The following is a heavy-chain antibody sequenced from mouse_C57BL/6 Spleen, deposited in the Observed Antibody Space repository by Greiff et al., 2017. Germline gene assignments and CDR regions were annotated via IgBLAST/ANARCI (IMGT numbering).Heavy chain of an antibody. CDR3: AIDYDYAMDY. D-gene: IGHD2-4*01. Sequence: VKVVESGAELVKPGASVKISCKASGYAFSSYWMNWVKQRPGKGLEWIGQIYPGDGDTNYNGKFKGKATLTADKSSSTAYMQLSSLTSEDSAVYFCAIDYDYAMDYWGQGTSVTVSS. CDR1: GYAFSSYW. V-gene: IGHV1-80*01. CDR2: IYPGDGDT. J-gene: IGHJ4*01.